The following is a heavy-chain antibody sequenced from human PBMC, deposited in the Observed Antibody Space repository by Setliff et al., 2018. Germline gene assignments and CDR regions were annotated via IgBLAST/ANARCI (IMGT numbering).Heavy chain of an antibody. D-gene: IGHD1-26*01. CDR1: GYTFTNYP. V-gene: IGHV1-3*01. CDR3: ARGDVYSGSYYHFDY. CDR2: INRGSGDT. Sequence: ASVKVSCKASGYTFTNYPIHWVRQAPGQRLEWMGWINRGSGDTKYSQNFQGRVTITRDTSASTAYMELSSLTSEDTAIYYCARGDVYSGSYYHFDYWGQGTLVTVSS. J-gene: IGHJ4*02.